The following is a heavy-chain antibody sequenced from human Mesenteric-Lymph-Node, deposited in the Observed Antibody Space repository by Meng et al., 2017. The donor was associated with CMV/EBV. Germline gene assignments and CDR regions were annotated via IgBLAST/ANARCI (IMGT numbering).Heavy chain of an antibody. CDR1: FSLSTSGVS. D-gene: IGHD3-10*01. CDR2: IYWDDDK. J-gene: IGHJ3*02. CDR3: ARKSNAGSYYPDGFDI. Sequence: FSLSTSGVSVGWIRQPPGKALEWLALIYWDDDKRYSPSLKSRLTVTKDTSKNQVVLTMTNMDPVDTATYFCARKSNAGSYYPDGFDIWGQGTMVTVSS. V-gene: IGHV2-5*02.